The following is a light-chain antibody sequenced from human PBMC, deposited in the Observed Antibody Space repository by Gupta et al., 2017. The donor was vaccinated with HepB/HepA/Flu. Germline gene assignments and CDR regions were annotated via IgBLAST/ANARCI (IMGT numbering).Light chain of an antibody. CDR3: QHRSN. Sequence: EIVLTQSPTTLSLSPGERATLSCRASQSVSSYLAWYQQKPGQAPRLLIYDASNRATGIPARFSGSGSGTDFTLTISSLDPEDFAIYDCQHRSNFGQGTRLEIK. CDR1: QSVSSY. V-gene: IGKV3-11*01. J-gene: IGKJ5*01. CDR2: DAS.